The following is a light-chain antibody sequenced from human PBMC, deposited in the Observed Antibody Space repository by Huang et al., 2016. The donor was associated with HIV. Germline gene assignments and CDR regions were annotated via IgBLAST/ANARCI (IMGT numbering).Light chain of an antibody. CDR3: MQTLKTPPYT. Sequence: DVVMTQSPLSLPVNPGEPASISCRSSQSLLHSYGDNYLNWYMQKPGQSPQLLIYLTSNRAAGVPDRFNGSGSDTDFTLKINRVEAADVGVYYCMQTLKTPPYTFGQGTKLEIK. V-gene: IGKV2-28*01. CDR1: QSLLHSYGDNY. J-gene: IGKJ2*01. CDR2: LTS.